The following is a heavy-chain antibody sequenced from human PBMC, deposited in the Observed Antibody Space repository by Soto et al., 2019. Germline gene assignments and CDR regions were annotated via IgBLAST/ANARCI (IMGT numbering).Heavy chain of an antibody. Sequence: QVQLQESGPELVNPSQTLSLTFTVSGGSINSGGYCWSWLRQHPGKGLDWIGCISYGGSTSYNPSLKSRVTISVDTSKNQFSLKLTSVTAADTAVYYCSRGILVWGQGALITVSS. D-gene: IGHD5-18*01. V-gene: IGHV4-31*03. CDR2: ISYGGST. CDR3: SRGILV. J-gene: IGHJ4*02. CDR1: GGSINSGGYC.